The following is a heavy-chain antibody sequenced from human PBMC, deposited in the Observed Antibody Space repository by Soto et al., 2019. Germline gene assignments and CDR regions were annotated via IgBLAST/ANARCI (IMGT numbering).Heavy chain of an antibody. CDR3: ARIIAAAGTYYYGMDV. J-gene: IGHJ6*02. Sequence: PSDTLSLTCTVSGGSISSYYWSWIRQPPGKGLEWIGYIYYSGSTNYNPSLKSRVTISVDTSKNQFSLKLSSVTAADTAVYYCARIIAAAGTYYYGMDVWGQGTTVTVSS. V-gene: IGHV4-59*01. CDR2: IYYSGST. D-gene: IGHD6-13*01. CDR1: GGSISSYY.